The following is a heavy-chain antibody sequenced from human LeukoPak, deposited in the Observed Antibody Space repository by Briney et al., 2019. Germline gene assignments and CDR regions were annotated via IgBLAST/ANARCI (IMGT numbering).Heavy chain of an antibody. Sequence: GGSLRLSCAASGFTFSSYAMSWVRQAPGKGLEWVANIKQDGSEKYYVDSVKGRFTISRDNAKNSLYLQMNSLRAEDTAVYYCARGLRTRGDYWGQGTLVTVSS. CDR3: ARGLRTRGDY. CDR2: IKQDGSEK. J-gene: IGHJ4*02. V-gene: IGHV3-7*03. CDR1: GFTFSSYA. D-gene: IGHD3-3*01.